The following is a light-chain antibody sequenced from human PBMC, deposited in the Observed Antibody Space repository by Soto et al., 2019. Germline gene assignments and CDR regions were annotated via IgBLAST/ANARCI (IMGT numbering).Light chain of an antibody. Sequence: EIVWTQSTGTVSFSPGERPTLSSRSNQSVGSYYLAWSRQIPGQAPRLLCYGASTRATGIPARFSGSGYGRESTLTISRLQSEDFAVYYCQQYYRWLQKFGRGTKVDI. CDR3: QQYYRWLQK. CDR1: QSVGSY. CDR2: GAS. V-gene: IGKV3-15*01. J-gene: IGKJ4*02.